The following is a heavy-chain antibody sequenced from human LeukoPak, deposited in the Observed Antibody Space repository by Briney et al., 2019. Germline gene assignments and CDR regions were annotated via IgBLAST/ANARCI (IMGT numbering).Heavy chain of an antibody. V-gene: IGHV1-3*01. CDR3: ARPYDGSGYPDY. J-gene: IGHJ4*02. Sequence: ASVKASCKASGYTFTSYAMHWVRQAPGQRLEWMGWINAGNGNTKYSQKFQGRVTITRDTSASTAYMELSSLRSEDTAVYYCARPYDGSGYPDYWGQGTLATVSS. CDR1: GYTFTSYA. CDR2: INAGNGNT. D-gene: IGHD3-22*01.